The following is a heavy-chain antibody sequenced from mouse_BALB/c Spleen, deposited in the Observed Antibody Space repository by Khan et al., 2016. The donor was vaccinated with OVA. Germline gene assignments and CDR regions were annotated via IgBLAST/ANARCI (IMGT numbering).Heavy chain of an antibody. J-gene: IGHJ3*01. Sequence: MQLEESGPELMKPGASGKISCKASGYSFTTYYIHWVKQSPGKSLEWIGYIDPFSGDTTYNQKFKGMATLTVDKSSSTAYIHLSNLISEDSAVYYCTRHGYVAWFTYWGQGTLVTVSA. CDR3: TRHGYVAWFTY. D-gene: IGHD2-2*01. CDR1: GYSFTTYY. V-gene: IGHV1S135*01. CDR2: IDPFSGDT.